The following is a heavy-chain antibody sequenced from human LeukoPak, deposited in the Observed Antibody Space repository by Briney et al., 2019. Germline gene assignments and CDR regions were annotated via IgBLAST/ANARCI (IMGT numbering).Heavy chain of an antibody. V-gene: IGHV4-39*01. CDR1: GGSISSSTYY. J-gene: IGHJ4*02. D-gene: IGHD5-12*01. Sequence: KTSETLSLTCTVSGGSISSSTYYWGWIRQPPGKGLEWIGSIYYSGSTYYNPSLKSRVTISVDTSKNQFSLKLRSVTAADTAVYYRASGGGYGYWGQGTLVTVSS. CDR3: ASGGGYGY. CDR2: IYYSGST.